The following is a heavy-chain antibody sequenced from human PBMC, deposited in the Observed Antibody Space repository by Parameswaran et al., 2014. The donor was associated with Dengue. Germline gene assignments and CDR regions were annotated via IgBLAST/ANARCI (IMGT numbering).Heavy chain of an antibody. D-gene: IGHD6-6*01. V-gene: IGHV3-21*01. CDR2: ISSSSSYI. CDR3: ARDRGYSSSPVGY. J-gene: IGHJ4*02. Sequence: KWIRQPPGKGLEWVSSISSSSSYIYYADSVKGRFTISRDNAKNSLYLQMNSLRAEDTAVYYCARDRGYSSSPVGYWGQGTLVTVSS.